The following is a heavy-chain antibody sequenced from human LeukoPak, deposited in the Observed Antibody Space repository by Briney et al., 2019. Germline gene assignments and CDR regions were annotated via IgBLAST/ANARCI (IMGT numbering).Heavy chain of an antibody. D-gene: IGHD3-22*01. CDR3: ATDLIYYGNSGYNVHYFDY. V-gene: IGHV3-30*03. CDR1: GFTFSSYG. Sequence: GGCLRLSCAASGFTFSSYGMHWVRQAPGKGLEWVAVISYDGSNKYYADSVKGRFTISRDNSKNMLYLQMNSLRAEDTAVYYCATDLIYYGNSGYNVHYFDYWGQGTLVTVSS. J-gene: IGHJ4*02. CDR2: ISYDGSNK.